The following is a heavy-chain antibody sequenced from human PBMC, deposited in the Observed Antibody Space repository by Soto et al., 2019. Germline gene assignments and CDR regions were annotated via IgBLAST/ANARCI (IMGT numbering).Heavy chain of an antibody. V-gene: IGHV3-23*01. CDR2: ISGGGNDR. D-gene: IGHD5-12*01. J-gene: IGHJ4*02. CDR3: ARSLFMVAPDNEPFDN. Sequence: VQLLESGGSLVQPGGSLTLSCAASGFPFSSYAMSWVRQTPEKGLEWVAAISGGGNDRFYADFVQGRFTFSRDNSRNILYLQMNSLRADDTAIYFCARSLFMVAPDNEPFDNWGQGTLVTVSS. CDR1: GFPFSSYA.